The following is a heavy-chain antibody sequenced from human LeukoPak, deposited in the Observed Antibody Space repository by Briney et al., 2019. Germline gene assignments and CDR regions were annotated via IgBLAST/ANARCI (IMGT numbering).Heavy chain of an antibody. CDR3: ARADYDSSVGY. Sequence: SETLSLTCSVSGGSISSHYWSWIRQPPGKGLEWIGYIYYSGSTNYNPSLKSRVSISVDTSKNQFSPKLRSVTAADTAVYYCARADYDSSVGYWGQGTLVTVSS. V-gene: IGHV4-59*11. CDR2: IYYSGST. D-gene: IGHD3-22*01. CDR1: GGSISSHY. J-gene: IGHJ4*02.